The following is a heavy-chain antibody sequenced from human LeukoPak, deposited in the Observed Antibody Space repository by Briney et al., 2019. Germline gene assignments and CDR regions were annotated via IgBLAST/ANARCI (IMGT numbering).Heavy chain of an antibody. J-gene: IGHJ4*02. CDR1: GYTFTSYG. CDR2: ISAYNGNT. Sequence: ASVKVSCKASGYTFTSYGISWVRQAPGQGLEWMGWISAYNGNTNYAQKLQGRVTMTTDTSTSTAYMELRSLRSDGTAVYYCAAGDYPGPNEPFDYWGQGTLVTVSS. D-gene: IGHD3-16*01. V-gene: IGHV1-18*01. CDR3: AAGDYPGPNEPFDY.